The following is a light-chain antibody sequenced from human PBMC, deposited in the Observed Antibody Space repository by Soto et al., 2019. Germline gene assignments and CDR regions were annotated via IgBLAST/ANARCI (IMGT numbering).Light chain of an antibody. CDR1: SSNIGAGYD. Sequence: QSVLTQPPSVSGAPGQRVTISCTGSSSNIGAGYDVHWYQQLPGTAPKLLIYGNSNRPSGVPDRFSGSKSGTSASLAITGHPAEDEADYYCQSYDSSLSGVVFGGGTKLTVL. CDR3: QSYDSSLSGVV. CDR2: GNS. J-gene: IGLJ2*01. V-gene: IGLV1-40*01.